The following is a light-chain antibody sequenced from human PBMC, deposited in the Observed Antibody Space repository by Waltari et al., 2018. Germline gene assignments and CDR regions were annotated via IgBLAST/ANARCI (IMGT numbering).Light chain of an antibody. CDR3: CSYAGSYTHVV. CDR1: SSAVGGHDY. V-gene: IGLV2-11*01. CDR2: DVT. J-gene: IGLJ2*01. Sequence: QSALTQPRPVSGSPGQSVTISRTGTSSAVGGHDYVPWYQQHPGKAPKLMICDVTKRPSGVPDRFSGSKSGNTASLTISGLQAEDEADYYCCSYAGSYTHVVFGGGTKLTVL.